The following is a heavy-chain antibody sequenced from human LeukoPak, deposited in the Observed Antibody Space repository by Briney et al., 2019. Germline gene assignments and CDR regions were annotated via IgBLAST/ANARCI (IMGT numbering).Heavy chain of an antibody. D-gene: IGHD4-23*01. Sequence: GGSLRLSCAASGFTFSSYALHWVRQAPGKGLEWVAVISYDGSNKYYADSVKGRFTISRDNSKNTLYLQMNSLRAEDTAVYYCARDDYGGRGFDYWGQGTLVTVSS. CDR2: ISYDGSNK. J-gene: IGHJ4*02. CDR3: ARDDYGGRGFDY. CDR1: GFTFSSYA. V-gene: IGHV3-30-3*01.